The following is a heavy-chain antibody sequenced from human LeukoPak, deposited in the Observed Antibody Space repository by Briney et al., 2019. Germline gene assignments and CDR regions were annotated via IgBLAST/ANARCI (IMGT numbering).Heavy chain of an antibody. CDR3: ARLVLLWFGELDY. V-gene: IGHV3-7*01. Sequence: PGGSLRLSCAASGFTFSSYWMSWVRQAPGKGLEWVANIKQDGSEKYYVDSVKGRFTIPRDNAKNSLYLQMNSLRAEDTAVYYCARLVLLWFGELDYWGQGTLVTVSS. CDR1: GFTFSSYW. D-gene: IGHD3-10*01. CDR2: IKQDGSEK. J-gene: IGHJ4*02.